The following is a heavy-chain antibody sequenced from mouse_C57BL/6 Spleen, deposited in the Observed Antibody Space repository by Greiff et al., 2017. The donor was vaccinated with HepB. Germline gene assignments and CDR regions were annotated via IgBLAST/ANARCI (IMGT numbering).Heavy chain of an antibody. CDR2: LDPSDSYT. V-gene: IGHV1-69*01. Sequence: VQLQQPGAELVMPGASVKLSCKASGYTFTSYWLHWVKQRPGQGLEWIGELDPSDSYTNYNQKFKGKSTLTVDKSSSTAYMQLSSLTSEDSAVYYCASGDSSGPWFAYWGQGTLVTVSA. CDR1: GYTFTSYW. J-gene: IGHJ3*01. D-gene: IGHD3-2*02. CDR3: ASGDSSGPWFAY.